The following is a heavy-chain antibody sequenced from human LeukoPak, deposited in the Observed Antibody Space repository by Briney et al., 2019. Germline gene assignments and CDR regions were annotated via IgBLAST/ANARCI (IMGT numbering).Heavy chain of an antibody. Sequence: PGGSLRLSCEASGFSLSNYWMNWVRQAPGKGLEWVANIKEDGSKIHYVDSVRGRFTISRDNAKNSLYLQMHSLRVEDTAVYYCAKDRAYITSWYGCSTPWGQGTLVTVSS. J-gene: IGHJ5*02. CDR1: GFSLSNYW. V-gene: IGHV3-7*03. D-gene: IGHD3-10*01. CDR3: AKDRAYITSWYGCSTP. CDR2: IKEDGSKI.